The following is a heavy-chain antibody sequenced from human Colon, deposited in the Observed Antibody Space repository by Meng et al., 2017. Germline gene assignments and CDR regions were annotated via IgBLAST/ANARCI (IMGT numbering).Heavy chain of an antibody. V-gene: IGHV1-69*02. CDR2: TIAIVDVP. CDR1: GGTFSSYS. Sequence: VQPGQSGAEVKKPGSSVKVSCKASGGTFSSYSISWVRQAPGQGLEWMGRTIAIVDVPTYAQRFQGRVTITADKSTSTAYMELSSLRSEDTAVYYCARGDGYNYFDLWGQGTLVTVSS. J-gene: IGHJ4*02. D-gene: IGHD5-24*01. CDR3: ARGDGYNYFDL.